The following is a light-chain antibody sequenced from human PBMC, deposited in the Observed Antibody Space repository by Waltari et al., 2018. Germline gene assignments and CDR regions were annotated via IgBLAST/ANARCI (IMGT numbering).Light chain of an antibody. V-gene: IGLV2-23*02. J-gene: IGLJ1*01. CDR3: SSYAGSGIFI. CDR1: SSDLGLYNA. CDR2: DVT. Sequence: QAAPAQSPSVSGSAGQSVTISCTGTSSDLGLYNAVSWYQKHPDKAPKLMIYDVTKRPSGVSDRFSGSKSGNTASLTISGLQAEDEADYYCSSYAGSGIFIFGAGTRLTVL.